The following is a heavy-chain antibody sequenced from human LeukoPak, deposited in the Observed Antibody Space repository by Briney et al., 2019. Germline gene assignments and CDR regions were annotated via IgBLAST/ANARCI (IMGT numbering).Heavy chain of an antibody. D-gene: IGHD2-2*02. CDR3: ARALGYCSSTSCYTVDY. V-gene: IGHV4-30-4*08. Sequence: SQTLSLTCTVSGGSISSGDYYWSWIRQPPGKGLERIGYIYYSGSTYYNPSLKSRVTISVDTSKNQFSLKLSSVTAADTAVYYCARALGYCSSTSCYTVDYWGQGTLVTVSS. CDR2: IYYSGST. CDR1: GGSISSGDYY. J-gene: IGHJ4*02.